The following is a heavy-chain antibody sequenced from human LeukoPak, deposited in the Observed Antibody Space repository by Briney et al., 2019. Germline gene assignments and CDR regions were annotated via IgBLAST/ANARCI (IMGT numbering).Heavy chain of an antibody. CDR2: ISYDGSNK. Sequence: GGSLRLSCAASGFTFSSYGMHWVRQAPGKGQEWVAVISYDGSNKYYADSVKGRFTISRDNSKNTLYLQMNSLRAEDTAVYYCAKAGYSYGYGMDVWGQGTTVTVSS. CDR3: AKAGYSYGYGMDV. V-gene: IGHV3-30*18. J-gene: IGHJ6*02. CDR1: GFTFSSYG. D-gene: IGHD5-18*01.